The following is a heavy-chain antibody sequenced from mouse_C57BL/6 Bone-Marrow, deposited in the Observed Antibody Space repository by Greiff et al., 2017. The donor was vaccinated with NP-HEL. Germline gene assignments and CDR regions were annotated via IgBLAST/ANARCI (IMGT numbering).Heavy chain of an antibody. J-gene: IGHJ3*01. V-gene: IGHV5-17*01. CDR2: ISSGSSTI. CDR3: ARGYYYGSSYEWFAY. Sequence: VQLKQSGGGLVKPGGSLKLSCAASGFTFSDYGMHWVRQAPEKGLEWVAYISSGSSTIYYADTVKGRFTISRDNAKNTLFLQMTSLRSEDTAMYYCARGYYYGSSYEWFAYWGQGTLVTVSA. CDR1: GFTFSDYG. D-gene: IGHD1-1*01.